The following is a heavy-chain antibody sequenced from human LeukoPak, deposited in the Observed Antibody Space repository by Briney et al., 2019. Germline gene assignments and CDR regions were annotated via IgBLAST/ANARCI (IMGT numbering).Heavy chain of an antibody. CDR2: IIPIFGTA. CDR3: ARLVNGVSRAYYYYYMDV. CDR1: GGTFSSYT. D-gene: IGHD3-10*01. V-gene: IGHV1-69*01. Sequence: SVKVSCKASGGTFSSYTISWVRQAPGQGLEWMGGIIPIFGTANYAQKFQGRVTITADESTSTAYMELSSLRSEDTAVYYCARLVNGVSRAYYYYYMDVWGKGTTVTVSS. J-gene: IGHJ6*03.